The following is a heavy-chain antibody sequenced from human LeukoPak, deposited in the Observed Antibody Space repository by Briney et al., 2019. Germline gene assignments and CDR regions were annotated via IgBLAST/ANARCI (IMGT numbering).Heavy chain of an antibody. V-gene: IGHV4-59*01. CDR2: IYYSGST. J-gene: IGHJ3*02. CDR3: ARVRVLRFLAVGAFDI. Sequence: SETLSLTCTVSGGSINSYYWNWIRQPPGKGLEWIGYIYYSGSTNYNPSLKSRVTISVDTSKNQFSLKLSSVTAADTAVYYCARVRVLRFLAVGAFDIWGQGTMVTVSS. D-gene: IGHD3-3*01. CDR1: GGSINSYY.